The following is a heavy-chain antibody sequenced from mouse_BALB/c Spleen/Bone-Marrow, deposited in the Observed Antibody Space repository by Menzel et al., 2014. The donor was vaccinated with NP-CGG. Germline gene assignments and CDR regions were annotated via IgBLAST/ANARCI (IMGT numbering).Heavy chain of an antibody. CDR2: VDPANGNT. D-gene: IGHD2-14*01. CDR1: GFNIKDTY. Sequence: VHVKQSGAELVKPGASVKLSCTASGFNIKDTYMHWVKQRPERGLEWIGRVDPANGNTKYDPKFQGKATITADTSPNTAYLQLSSLTSEDTAVYYCARYRLGTYFDYWGQGTTLTVSS. CDR3: ARYRLGTYFDY. V-gene: IGHV14-3*02. J-gene: IGHJ2*01.